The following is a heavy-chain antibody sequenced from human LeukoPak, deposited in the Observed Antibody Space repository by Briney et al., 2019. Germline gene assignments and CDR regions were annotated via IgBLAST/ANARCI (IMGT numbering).Heavy chain of an antibody. V-gene: IGHV6-1*01. D-gene: IGHD6-13*01. Sequence: SQTLSLTCAISGDSVSSNSAAWNWIRQSPSGGLEWLGRTYYRSKWYNDYAVSVKSRITINPDTSKNQFSLQLNSVTPEDTAVYYCARVGFVAAALFDPWGQGTLVTVSS. CDR3: ARVGFVAAALFDP. J-gene: IGHJ5*02. CDR1: GDSVSSNSAA. CDR2: TYYRSKWYN.